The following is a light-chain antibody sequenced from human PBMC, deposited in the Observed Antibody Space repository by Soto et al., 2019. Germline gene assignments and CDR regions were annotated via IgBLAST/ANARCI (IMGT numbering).Light chain of an antibody. Sequence: DVQMTQPPSSLSASVGDRVTITCRASHDISNYVAWLQQKPGKAPKLLIYAASTLQPGVPSRFSGGGSGVDFTLTISSLQPEDVATYYCQKHNTVPLTFGHGAKVDIK. CDR2: AAS. V-gene: IGKV1-27*01. CDR3: QKHNTVPLT. J-gene: IGKJ3*01. CDR1: HDISNY.